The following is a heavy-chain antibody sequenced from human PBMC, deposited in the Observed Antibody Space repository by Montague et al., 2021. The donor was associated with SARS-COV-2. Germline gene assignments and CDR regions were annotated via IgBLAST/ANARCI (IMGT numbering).Heavy chain of an antibody. J-gene: IGHJ3*02. CDR3: ARATMIVVVIGAFDI. CDR1: GGSISSGGYY. V-gene: IGHV4-31*03. D-gene: IGHD3-22*01. CDR2: IYYSGST. Sequence: TLSLTCTVSGGSISSGGYYWGWIRQPPGKGLEWIGYIYYSGSTYYNPSLKSRLTISVDTSKNQFSLKLSSVTAADTAVYYCARATMIVVVIGAFDIWGQGTMVTVSS.